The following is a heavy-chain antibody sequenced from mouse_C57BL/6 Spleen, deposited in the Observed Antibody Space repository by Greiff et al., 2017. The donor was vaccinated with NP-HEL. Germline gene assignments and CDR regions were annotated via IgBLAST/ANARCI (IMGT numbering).Heavy chain of an antibody. CDR2: IDPEDGDT. V-gene: IGHV14-1*01. Sequence: EVQLQQSGAELVWPGASVKLSCTASGFNITDYYMHWVKQRPEQGLEWIGRIDPEDGDTEYAPKFQGKATMTADTSSNTAYLQLSSLTSEDTAVYYCTTPRSTMVTTGFAYWGQGTLVTVSA. J-gene: IGHJ3*01. D-gene: IGHD2-2*01. CDR3: TTPRSTMVTTGFAY. CDR1: GFNITDYY.